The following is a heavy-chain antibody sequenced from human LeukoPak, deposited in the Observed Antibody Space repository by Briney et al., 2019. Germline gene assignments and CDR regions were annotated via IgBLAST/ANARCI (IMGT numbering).Heavy chain of an antibody. CDR1: GYTFTSYG. D-gene: IGHD3-22*01. CDR2: ISAYSGNT. CDR3: ARVEETYYYDSSGYEMDY. J-gene: IGHJ4*02. Sequence: ASVKVSCKASGYTFTSYGISWVRQAPGQGLEWMGWISAYSGNTNYAQKLQGRVTMTTDTSTSTAYMELRSLRSDDTAVYYCARVEETYYYDSSGYEMDYWGQGTLVTVSS. V-gene: IGHV1-18*01.